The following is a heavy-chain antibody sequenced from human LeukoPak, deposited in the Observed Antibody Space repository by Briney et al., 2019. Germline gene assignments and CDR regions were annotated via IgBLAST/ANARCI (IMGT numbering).Heavy chain of an antibody. CDR2: MNPNGGNT. CDR3: ARALRWCSGGSCYRYYFDY. D-gene: IGHD2-15*01. Sequence: GASVKVSCKASGYTFTSYDINWVRQATGQGLEWMGWMNPNGGNTGYAQKFQGRVTMTRNTSISTAYMELSSLRSEDTAVYYCARALRWCSGGSCYRYYFDYWGQGTLVTVSS. V-gene: IGHV1-8*01. J-gene: IGHJ4*02. CDR1: GYTFTSYD.